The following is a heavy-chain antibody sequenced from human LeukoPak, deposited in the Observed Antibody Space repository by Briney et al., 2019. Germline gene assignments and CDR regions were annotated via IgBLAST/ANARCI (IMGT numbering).Heavy chain of an antibody. CDR1: GFTFSSYS. CDR3: AKPARTDYADY. V-gene: IGHV3-21*04. J-gene: IGHJ4*02. CDR2: ISSSSSYI. Sequence: GGSLRLSCAASGFTFSSYSMNWVRQAPGKGLEWVSSISSSSSYIYYADSVKGRFTISRDNAKNSLYLQMNSLRAEDTAVYYCAKPARTDYADYLGQGTLVTVSS. D-gene: IGHD1-14*01.